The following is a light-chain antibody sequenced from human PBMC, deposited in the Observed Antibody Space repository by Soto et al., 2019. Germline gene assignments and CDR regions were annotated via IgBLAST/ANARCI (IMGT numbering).Light chain of an antibody. V-gene: IGLV2-14*01. CDR2: EVS. Sequence: QSALTQPASVSGSPGQSIIISCTGTSSDVGGYNYVSWYQQHPGKAPKLIIYEVSNRPSGVSNRFSGSKSGNTASLTISGLQAEYEADYYCNSYTSKSTGVFGPGTKLTVL. CDR3: NSYTSKSTGV. CDR1: SSDVGGYNY. J-gene: IGLJ1*01.